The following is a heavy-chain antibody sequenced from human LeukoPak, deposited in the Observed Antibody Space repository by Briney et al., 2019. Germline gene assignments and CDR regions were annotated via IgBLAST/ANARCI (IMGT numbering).Heavy chain of an antibody. Sequence: ASVKVSCKASGYTFTGYDIHWVQHATGQGLEWMGWMNPDSGNAGSARKFQGRVTFTRDTSISIAFMELSSLRSDDTAVYFCSRGRSGTYLLAELDYWGQGALVTVSS. V-gene: IGHV1-8*01. D-gene: IGHD1-26*01. CDR2: MNPDSGNA. CDR3: SRGRSGTYLLAELDY. J-gene: IGHJ4*02. CDR1: GYTFTGYD.